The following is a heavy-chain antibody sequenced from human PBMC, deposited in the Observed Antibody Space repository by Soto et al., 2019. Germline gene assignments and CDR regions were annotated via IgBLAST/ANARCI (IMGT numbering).Heavy chain of an antibody. CDR1: GFTFSTYA. CDR3: AKDRWEFTRYFDS. J-gene: IGHJ4*02. Sequence: QVPLVESGGGVVQPGTSLRLSCAASGFTFSTYAMHWVRQAPGKGLEWVAMISMDGNDQYYADSVKGRFTVSRDNSENTLSLHMHSLRPEDTDFYYCAKDRWEFTRYFDSWGQGTLVTVSS. V-gene: IGHV3-30*18. CDR2: ISMDGNDQ. D-gene: IGHD1-26*01.